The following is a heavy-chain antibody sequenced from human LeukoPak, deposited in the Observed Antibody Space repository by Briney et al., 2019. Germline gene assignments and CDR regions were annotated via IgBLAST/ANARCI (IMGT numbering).Heavy chain of an antibody. J-gene: IGHJ4*02. CDR3: ARVGINYYDSSGYYIYFDY. CDR2: IIPIFGTA. Sequence: SVKVSCKASGYTFTGYYMHWVRQAPGQGLEWMGGIIPIFGTANYAQKFQGRVTITADESTSTAYMELSSLRSEDTAVYYCARVGINYYDSSGYYIYFDYWGQGTLVTVSS. CDR1: GYTFTGYY. D-gene: IGHD3-22*01. V-gene: IGHV1-69*13.